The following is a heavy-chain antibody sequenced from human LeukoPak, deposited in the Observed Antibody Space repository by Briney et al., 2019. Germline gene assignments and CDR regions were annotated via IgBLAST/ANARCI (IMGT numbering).Heavy chain of an antibody. D-gene: IGHD3-3*01. J-gene: IGHJ4*02. CDR1: GFTFSSYS. V-gene: IGHV3-21*04. CDR2: ISSSSSYI. CDR3: ANKYYDFWSGYYFDY. Sequence: GGSLRLSCAASGFTFSSYSMNWVRQAPGKGLEWVSSISSSSSYIYYADSVKGRFTISRDNSKNTLYLQMNSLRAEDTAVYYCANKYYDFWSGYYFDYWGQGTLVTVSS.